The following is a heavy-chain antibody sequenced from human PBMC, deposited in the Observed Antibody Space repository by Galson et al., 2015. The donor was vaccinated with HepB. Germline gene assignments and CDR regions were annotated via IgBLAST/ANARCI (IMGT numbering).Heavy chain of an antibody. D-gene: IGHD6-13*01. CDR3: GSGSSSWYVDYGMDV. CDR2: IDPSDSYT. CDR1: GYSFTSYW. J-gene: IGHJ6*02. Sequence: QSGAEVKKPGESLRISCKGSGYSFTSYWISWVRQMPGKGLEWMGRIDPSDSYTNYSPSFQGHVTISADKSISTAYLQWSSLKALDTAMYYCGSGSSSWYVDYGMDVWGQGTTVTVSS. V-gene: IGHV5-10-1*01.